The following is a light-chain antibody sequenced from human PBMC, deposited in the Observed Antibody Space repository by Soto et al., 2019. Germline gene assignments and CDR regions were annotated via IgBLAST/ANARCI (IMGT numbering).Light chain of an antibody. Sequence: EIILTQSAASLSLSPGERATLSCRASQTISSNYVAWYKQKPGQAPRLLIYSASSRATGIPDRFRGSGSGTHFTLTISRLEPEDFAVYYCQQYGIVFGPGTKVEIK. CDR2: SAS. CDR3: QQYGIV. J-gene: IGKJ3*01. CDR1: QTISSNY. V-gene: IGKV3-20*01.